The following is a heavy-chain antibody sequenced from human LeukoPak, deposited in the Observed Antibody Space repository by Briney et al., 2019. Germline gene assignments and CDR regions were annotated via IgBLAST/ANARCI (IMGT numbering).Heavy chain of an antibody. CDR3: ARIRDYDSNFDI. D-gene: IGHD3-22*01. V-gene: IGHV4-59*01. CDR1: GGSISSYY. CDR2: IYYSGST. Sequence: SETLSLTCTVSGGSISSYYWSWIRQPPGKGLEWIGYIYYSGSTNYNPSLKSRVTISVDTSKNQFSLKLSSVTAADTAVYYCARIRDYDSNFDIWGQGTMVTVSS. J-gene: IGHJ3*02.